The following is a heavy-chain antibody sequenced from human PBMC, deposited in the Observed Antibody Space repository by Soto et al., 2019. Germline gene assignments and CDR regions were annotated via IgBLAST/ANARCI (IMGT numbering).Heavy chain of an antibody. D-gene: IGHD1-26*01. J-gene: IGHJ5*02. CDR3: ARVVGALGHWFDP. CDR2: ISAYNGNT. CDR1: GYTFTSYG. V-gene: IGHV1-18*01. Sequence: QVQLVQSGAEVKKPGASVKVSCKASGYTFTSYGITWVRQPPGQGLEWMGRISAYNGNTNYAQKVQGRVTMTTDTSTSTAYRELRSLRSDDTAVYYCARVVGALGHWFDPWGQGTLVTVSS.